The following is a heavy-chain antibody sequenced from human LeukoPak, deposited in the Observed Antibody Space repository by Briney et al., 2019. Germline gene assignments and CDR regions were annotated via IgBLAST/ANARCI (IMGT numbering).Heavy chain of an antibody. CDR1: GFTFSDYY. V-gene: IGHV3-15*01. CDR2: IKSKTDGGTT. Sequence: GGSLRLSCAASGFTFSDYYMNWIRQAPGKGLEWVGRIKSKTDGGTTDYAAPVKGRFTISRDDSKNTLYLQMNSLKTEDTAVYYCTTVSTGYYYYYMDVWGKGTTVTVSS. CDR3: TTVSTGYYYYYMDV. J-gene: IGHJ6*03. D-gene: IGHD1-14*01.